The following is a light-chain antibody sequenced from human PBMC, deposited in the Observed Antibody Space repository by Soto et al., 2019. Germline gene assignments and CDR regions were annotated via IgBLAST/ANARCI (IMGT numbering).Light chain of an antibody. CDR1: RSDVGAYNY. Sequence: SALAQPAAFSWSPGQSIAISCTRTRSDVGAYNYVSWYQPHPSKAPKLTISQATNRPSGPSYRFSGSKSGNTASLTISGLQAEDEADYYCSSFTSRFTFVFGTGTKVTVL. CDR3: SSFTSRFTFV. V-gene: IGLV2-14*01. CDR2: QAT. J-gene: IGLJ1*01.